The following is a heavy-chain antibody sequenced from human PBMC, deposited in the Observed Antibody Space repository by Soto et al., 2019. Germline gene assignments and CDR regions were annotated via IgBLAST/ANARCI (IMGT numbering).Heavy chain of an antibody. CDR2: ISVSGGRT. J-gene: IGHJ6*03. CDR3: ANCALSPTVTSYYYYYMDV. D-gene: IGHD4-17*01. CDR1: GFTFSNYA. Sequence: GESLKISCAASGFTFSNYAMSWVRQAPGKGLEWVSTISVSGGRTYYADSVKGRFTISRDNSKNTLYLQMNSLRAEDTAVYYCANCALSPTVTSYYYYYMDVWGKGTTVTVSS. V-gene: IGHV3-23*01.